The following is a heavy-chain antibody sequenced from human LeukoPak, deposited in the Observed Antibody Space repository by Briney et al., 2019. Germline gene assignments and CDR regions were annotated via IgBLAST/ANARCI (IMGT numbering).Heavy chain of an antibody. CDR2: INHSGST. V-gene: IGHV4-34*08. Sequence: LRLSCAASGFTFSDYAMSWIRQPPGKGLEWIGEINHSGSTNYNPSLKSRVTISVDTSKNQFSLKLSSVTAADTAVYYCARKTHYYDSSGYYRGIDAFDIWGQGTMVTVSS. D-gene: IGHD3-22*01. CDR1: GFTFSDYA. J-gene: IGHJ3*02. CDR3: ARKTHYYDSSGYYRGIDAFDI.